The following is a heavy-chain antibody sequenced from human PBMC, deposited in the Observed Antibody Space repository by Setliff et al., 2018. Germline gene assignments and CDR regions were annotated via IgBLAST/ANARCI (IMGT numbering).Heavy chain of an antibody. V-gene: IGHV3-30*01. Sequence: GGSLRLSCAASGFSFSNYAMHWVRQAPGKGLEWVAVISYDGINKYYADSMKGRFTISRDNSKNTLYLQMNSLRAEDTAVYYCARDFGPSKNYNFWSGYVDYWGQGALVTVSS. CDR3: ARDFGPSKNYNFWSGYVDY. CDR1: GFSFSNYA. D-gene: IGHD3-3*01. CDR2: ISYDGINK. J-gene: IGHJ4*02.